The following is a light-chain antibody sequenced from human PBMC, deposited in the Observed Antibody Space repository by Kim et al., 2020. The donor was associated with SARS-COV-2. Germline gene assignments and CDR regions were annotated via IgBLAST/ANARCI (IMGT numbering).Light chain of an antibody. CDR1: QPKNIH. Sequence: DVQITQFPSSLSAFVGDRITITCRTSQPKNIHLNWYQQRPGTAPKHLIYTASTLRYGVPSRFSGAGSETDFTLTINGLQPEDSATYFCQQSYPSRPFGQGTKVEI. CDR2: TAS. V-gene: IGKV1-39*01. CDR3: QQSYPSRP. J-gene: IGKJ1*01.